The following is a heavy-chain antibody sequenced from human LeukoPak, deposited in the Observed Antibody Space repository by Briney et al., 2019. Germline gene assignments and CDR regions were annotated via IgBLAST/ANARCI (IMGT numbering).Heavy chain of an antibody. CDR1: GFTFSSYG. Sequence: GGSLRLSCAASGFTFSSYGMHWVRQAPGKGLEWVAVIWYDGSNKYYADSVKGRFTISRDNFKNTLYLQMNSLRAEDTAVYYCARDHYSSLYGSGSYYNVDWFDPWGQGTLVTVSS. V-gene: IGHV3-33*01. D-gene: IGHD3-10*01. CDR3: ARDHYSSLYGSGSYYNVDWFDP. CDR2: IWYDGSNK. J-gene: IGHJ5*02.